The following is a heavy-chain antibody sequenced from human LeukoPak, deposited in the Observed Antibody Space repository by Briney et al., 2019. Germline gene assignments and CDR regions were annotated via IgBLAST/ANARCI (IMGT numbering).Heavy chain of an antibody. CDR3: ARDREWFGESSFDY. CDR2: ISAYNGNT. J-gene: IGHJ4*02. Sequence: ASVKVSCKASGYTFTSYGISWVRQAPGQGLEWMGWISAYNGNTNYAQKLRGRVTMTTDTSTSTAYMELRSLRSDDTAVYYCARDREWFGESSFDYWGQGTLVTVSS. CDR1: GYTFTSYG. V-gene: IGHV1-18*01. D-gene: IGHD3-10*01.